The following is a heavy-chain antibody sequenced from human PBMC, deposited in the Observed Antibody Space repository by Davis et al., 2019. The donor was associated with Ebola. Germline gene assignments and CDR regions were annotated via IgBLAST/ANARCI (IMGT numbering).Heavy chain of an antibody. Sequence: PSETLSLTCAVYGGSFSGYYWSWIRQPPGKGLEWIGEINHSGSTNYNPSLKSRVTISVDTSKNQFSLKLSSVTAADTAVYYCARGYTGGGSITMVRGVIRYMDVWGKGTTVTVSS. D-gene: IGHD3-10*01. V-gene: IGHV4-34*01. CDR3: ARGYTGGGSITMVRGVIRYMDV. CDR2: INHSGST. J-gene: IGHJ6*03. CDR1: GGSFSGYY.